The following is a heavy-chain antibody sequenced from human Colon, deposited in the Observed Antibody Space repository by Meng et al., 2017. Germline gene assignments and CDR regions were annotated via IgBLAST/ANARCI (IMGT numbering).Heavy chain of an antibody. Sequence: SVKVSCKASGGPFSSYAYSWVRQAPGQGVEWMGGIIPIFGAPNYAQKFQDRVTITADDSTTTVYMELSSLRSADTAVYYCARNYYGSGSYSDYYGMDVRGQGTAVTVSS. V-gene: IGHV1-69*13. CDR1: GGPFSSYA. CDR3: ARNYYGSGSYSDYYGMDV. J-gene: IGHJ6*02. CDR2: IIPIFGAP. D-gene: IGHD3-10*01.